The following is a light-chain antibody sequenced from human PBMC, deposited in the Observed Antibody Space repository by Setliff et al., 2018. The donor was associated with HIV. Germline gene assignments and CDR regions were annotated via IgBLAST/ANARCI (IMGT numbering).Light chain of an antibody. CDR3: SSYAITNTLP. CDR2: EVT. V-gene: IGLV2-14*01. J-gene: IGLJ1*01. Sequence: ALTQPASVSGSPGQSITISCTGTSSDVGGYSYVSWYQQHPGKAPKLIIYEVTSRPSGVSNRFSGSKSGNTASLTISGLQAEDEADYYCSSYAITNTLPFGTGTKGTVL. CDR1: SSDVGGYSY.